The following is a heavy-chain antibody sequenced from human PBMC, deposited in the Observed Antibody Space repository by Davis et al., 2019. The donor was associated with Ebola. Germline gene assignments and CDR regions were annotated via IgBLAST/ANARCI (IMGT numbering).Heavy chain of an antibody. Sequence: PGGSLRLSCAASGVMFSRYWISWVRQAPGKGLEWVANIKEDGSATNYVDSVKGRFTISRDNAKKSLYLQLNSLRADDTAMYYCARDYYDNSGDGFDIWGQGTMVTVSS. CDR3: ARDYYDNSGDGFDI. D-gene: IGHD3-22*01. CDR2: IKEDGSAT. CDR1: GVMFSRYW. J-gene: IGHJ3*02. V-gene: IGHV3-7*01.